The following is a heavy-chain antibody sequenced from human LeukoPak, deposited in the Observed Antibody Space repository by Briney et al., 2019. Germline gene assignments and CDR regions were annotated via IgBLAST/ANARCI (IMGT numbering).Heavy chain of an antibody. D-gene: IGHD3-10*01. CDR2: ISYDGSNK. CDR1: GFTFSSYA. J-gene: IGHJ5*02. Sequence: GGSLRLSCAASGFTFSSYAMHSVRQAPGKGLEWVAVISYDGSNKYYADSVKGRFTISRDNSKNTMYLQMNSLRAEDTAGYYCPRVGYHGEGFDPWGQGTLVTVSS. CDR3: PRVGYHGEGFDP. V-gene: IGHV3-30-3*01.